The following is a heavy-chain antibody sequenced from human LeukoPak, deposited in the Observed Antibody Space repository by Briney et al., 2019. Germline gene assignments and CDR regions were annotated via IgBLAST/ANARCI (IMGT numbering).Heavy chain of an antibody. CDR2: VKQDGSEK. V-gene: IGHV3-7*01. J-gene: IGHJ4*02. D-gene: IGHD6-13*01. Sequence: GGSLRLSCAASGFTFRNYWMSWVRQAPGRGPEWVAKVKQDGSEKYYVDSVKGRFAVSRDNAKNSLYLQMNSLRAEDTAVYYCARDYISSWANFDYWGQGTLVTVSS. CDR1: GFTFRNYW. CDR3: ARDYISSWANFDY.